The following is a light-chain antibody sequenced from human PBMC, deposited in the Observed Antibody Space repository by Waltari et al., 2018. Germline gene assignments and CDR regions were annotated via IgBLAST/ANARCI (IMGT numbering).Light chain of an antibody. V-gene: IGKV2-30*01. CDR3: MQGTHWPT. CDR2: KVS. J-gene: IGKJ1*01. Sequence: DVVLTQYPLSLPVTLGQSASISCRSSQSLVYSDGNIFLNWYHQRPGQSPRRLIYKVSSRDYGVPDRFTGRGSGTYFTLTINRVEADDVGVYYCMQGTHWPTFGQRTKLEIK. CDR1: QSLVYSDGNIF.